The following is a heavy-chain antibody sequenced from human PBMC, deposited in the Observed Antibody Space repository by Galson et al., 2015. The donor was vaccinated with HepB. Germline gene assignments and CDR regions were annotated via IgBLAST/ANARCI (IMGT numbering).Heavy chain of an antibody. CDR3: ATPPRQATSSYYGMDV. V-gene: IGHV1-24*01. CDR2: FDPEDGET. J-gene: IGHJ6*02. CDR1: GYTLTELS. Sequence: SVKVSCKVSGYTLTELSMHWVRQAPGKGLEWMGGFDPEDGETIYAQKFQGRVTMTEDTSTDTAYMELSSLRSEDTAVYYCATPPRQATSSYYGMDVWGQGTTVTVSS.